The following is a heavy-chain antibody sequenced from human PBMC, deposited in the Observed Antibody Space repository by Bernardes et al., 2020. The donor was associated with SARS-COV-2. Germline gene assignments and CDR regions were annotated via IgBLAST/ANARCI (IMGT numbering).Heavy chain of an antibody. CDR2: IYRGGDT. CDR1: GFTVSSNY. Sequence: GGSLRLSCAASGFTVSSNYMNWVRQAPGRGLEWVSIIYRGGDTFYADSVKGRFTISRDNPKNTLFLQMNSLRAEDTAVYYCARRRSNNWANDYWGQGTLVTVSS. D-gene: IGHD1-1*01. CDR3: ARRRSNNWANDY. V-gene: IGHV3-53*01. J-gene: IGHJ4*02.